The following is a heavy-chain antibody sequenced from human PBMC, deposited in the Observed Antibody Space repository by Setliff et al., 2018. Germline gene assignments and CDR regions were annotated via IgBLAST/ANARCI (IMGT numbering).Heavy chain of an antibody. J-gene: IGHJ4*02. CDR1: GFTFSSYW. Sequence: AGGSLRLSCAASGFTFSSYWMHWVRQAPGKGLEWVSGINWNGGSTGYADSVKGRFTISRDNAKNSLYLQMNSLRVEDTAFYFCARDQSLYYDILTGSFDYWGPGTLVTVSS. V-gene: IGHV3-20*04. CDR2: INWNGGST. CDR3: ARDQSLYYDILTGSFDY. D-gene: IGHD3-9*01.